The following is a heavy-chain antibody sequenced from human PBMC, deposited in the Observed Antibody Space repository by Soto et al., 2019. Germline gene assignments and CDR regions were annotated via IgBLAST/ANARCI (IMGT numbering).Heavy chain of an antibody. V-gene: IGHV2-5*01. CDR3: AHSASVPCCYYFDH. Sequence: ESGPTLVNPTQTLTLTCTFSGFSLSTTGVGVGWIRQPPGKALEWLALIYWNDDKRYRPSLKSRLTITTDTSKNQVVLRMTNMDPMDTATYYCAHSASVPCCYYFDHWGPGTLVTVSS. CDR1: GFSLSTTGVG. CDR2: IYWNDDK. J-gene: IGHJ4*02. D-gene: IGHD1-26*01.